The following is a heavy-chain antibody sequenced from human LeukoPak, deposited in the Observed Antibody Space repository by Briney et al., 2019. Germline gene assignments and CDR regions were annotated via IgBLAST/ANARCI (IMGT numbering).Heavy chain of an antibody. V-gene: IGHV3/OR16-9*01. CDR1: GFNFTNHY. J-gene: IGHJ4*02. CDR3: ARLDSGYLPDY. Sequence: GGSLRLSCAATGFNFTNHYTSWIRPTPGKGLEWVSYTSGDATYTNYGDSVKGRFTISRHNAKNSLYLQMNSLRADDTAIYYCARLDSGYLPDYWGQGTMVTVSS. D-gene: IGHD3-22*01. CDR2: TSGDATYT.